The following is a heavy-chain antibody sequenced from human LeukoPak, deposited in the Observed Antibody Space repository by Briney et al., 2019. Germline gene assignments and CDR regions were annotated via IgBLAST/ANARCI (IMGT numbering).Heavy chain of an antibody. J-gene: IGHJ3*02. CDR2: IYYSGST. CDR1: GGSISSSSYY. D-gene: IGHD3-22*01. V-gene: IGHV4-39*01. CDR3: YSFYYYDSSGYTDAFDI. Sequence: SETLSLTCTVSGGSISSSSYYWGWIRQPPGKGLEWIGSIYYSGSTYYNPPLKSRVTISVDTSKNQFSLKLSSVTAADTAVYYSYSFYYYDSSGYTDAFDIWGQGTMVTVSS.